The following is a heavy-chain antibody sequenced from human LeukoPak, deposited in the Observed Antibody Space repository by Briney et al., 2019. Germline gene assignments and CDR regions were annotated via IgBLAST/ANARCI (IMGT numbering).Heavy chain of an antibody. D-gene: IGHD2-2*01. CDR2: ISWNSGSI. V-gene: IGHV3-9*01. J-gene: IGHJ4*02. CDR3: AKESPGYCSITSCYPLDY. Sequence: SLRLSCAASGFTFDDYAMHWVRQAPGKGLEWVSGISWNSGSIGYADSVKGRFTISRDNAKNSLYLQMNSLRAEDTALYYCAKESPGYCSITSCYPLDYWGQGTLVTVSS. CDR1: GFTFDDYA.